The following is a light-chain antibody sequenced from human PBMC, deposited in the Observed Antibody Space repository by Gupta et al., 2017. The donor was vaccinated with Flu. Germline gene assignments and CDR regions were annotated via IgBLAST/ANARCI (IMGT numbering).Light chain of an antibody. Sequence: DLQLTQSPSSLSASVGDRVTITCRASQSISSYLNWYQQQPGKAPKLLIYAASSVQSGVPSRFSGSGSGTDFTLTISSLQPEDFATYYCQQSYSTPFTFGQGTRLEIK. J-gene: IGKJ5*01. CDR1: QSISSY. CDR3: QQSYSTPFT. V-gene: IGKV1-39*01. CDR2: AAS.